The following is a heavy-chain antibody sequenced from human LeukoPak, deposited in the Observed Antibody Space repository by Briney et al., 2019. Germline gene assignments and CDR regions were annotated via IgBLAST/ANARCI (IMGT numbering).Heavy chain of an antibody. V-gene: IGHV1-2*02. D-gene: IGHD4-23*01. CDR1: GYTFTGYY. Sequence: ASVKVSCKASGYTFTGYYMHRVRQAPGQGLEWMGWINANSGGTDYAQKFQDRVTMTRDTSISTAYMELSRLRSDDTAVYYCARDGHGGNSFDYWGQGTLVTVSS. CDR3: ARDGHGGNSFDY. J-gene: IGHJ4*02. CDR2: INANSGGT.